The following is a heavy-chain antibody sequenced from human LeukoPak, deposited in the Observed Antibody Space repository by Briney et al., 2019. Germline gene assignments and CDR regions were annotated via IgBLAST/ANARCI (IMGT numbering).Heavy chain of an antibody. D-gene: IGHD5-18*01. CDR3: ARGYSQRSYYFDY. Sequence: GGSLRLSCAASGFTFSSYAMHWVRQAPGKGLEWVAVISYDGSNKYYADSVKGRFTISRDNSKNTLYLQMNSLRAEDTAVYYCARGYSQRSYYFDYWGQGTLVTVSS. V-gene: IGHV3-30-3*01. CDR2: ISYDGSNK. J-gene: IGHJ4*02. CDR1: GFTFSSYA.